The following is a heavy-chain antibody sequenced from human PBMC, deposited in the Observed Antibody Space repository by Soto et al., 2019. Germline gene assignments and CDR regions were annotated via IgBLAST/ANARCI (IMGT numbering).Heavy chain of an antibody. J-gene: IGHJ6*02. CDR2: IKQDGSEK. CDR3: ARDRGWEQYGANYYYYGMDV. V-gene: IGHV3-7*01. CDR1: GFTFSSYW. D-gene: IGHD1-26*01. Sequence: GGSLRLSCAASGFTFSSYWMSWVRQAPGKGLEWVANIKQDGSEKYYVDSVKGRFTISRDNAKNSLYLQMNSLRAEDTAVYYCARDRGWEQYGANYYYYGMDVWGQGTTVTVSS.